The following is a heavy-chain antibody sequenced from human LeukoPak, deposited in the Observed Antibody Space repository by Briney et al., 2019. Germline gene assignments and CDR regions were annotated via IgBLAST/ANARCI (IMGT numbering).Heavy chain of an antibody. D-gene: IGHD1-26*01. CDR3: ARDRYSGSKYGRGNFDY. Sequence: PPQTLSLTCTVSGGSISSGSYYRSWIRQPAGKGLEWIGRIYTSGSTNYNPSLKSRVTISVDTSKNQFSLKLSSVTAADTAVYYCARDRYSGSKYGRGNFDYWGQGTLVTVSS. CDR2: IYTSGST. V-gene: IGHV4-61*02. J-gene: IGHJ4*02. CDR1: GGSISSGSYY.